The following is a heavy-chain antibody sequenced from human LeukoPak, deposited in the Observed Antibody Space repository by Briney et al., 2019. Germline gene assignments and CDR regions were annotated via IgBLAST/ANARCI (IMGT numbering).Heavy chain of an antibody. CDR2: IYYSGST. V-gene: IGHV4-61*08. J-gene: IGHJ5*02. CDR1: GGSISSGGYY. D-gene: IGHD3-3*01. Sequence: SETLSLTCAVSGGSISSGGYYWSWIRQPPGKGLEWVGYIYYSGSTNYNPSLKSRVTISVDTSKNQFSLKLSSVTAADTAVYYCARKPPRGGWFDPWGQGTLVTVSS. CDR3: ARKPPRGGWFDP.